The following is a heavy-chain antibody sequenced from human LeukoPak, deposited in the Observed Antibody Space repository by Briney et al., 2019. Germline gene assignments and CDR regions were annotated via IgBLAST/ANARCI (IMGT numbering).Heavy chain of an antibody. CDR1: GYTFTSYA. CDR2: IRAHNGDT. J-gene: IGHJ4*02. CDR3: ARGEFICTINTCYASALDS. V-gene: IGHV1-18*01. Sequence: ASVKVSCKASGYTFTSYAISWVRQAPGQGLEWMGWIRAHNGDTNHAQQLQGRVTMTTDTSTRTAYMELRSLRSEDTAVFYCARGEFICTINTCYASALDSWGQGTLVTVSS. D-gene: IGHD2-2*01.